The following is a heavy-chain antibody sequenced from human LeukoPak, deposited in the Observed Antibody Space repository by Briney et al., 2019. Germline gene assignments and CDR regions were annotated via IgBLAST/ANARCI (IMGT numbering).Heavy chain of an antibody. CDR2: IRSKANSYAT. D-gene: IGHD2-2*01. V-gene: IGHV3-73*01. Sequence: GGSLKLSCAASGFTFSGSAMHWVRQASGKGREWVGRIRSKANSYATAYAASVKGRFTISRDDSKNTAYLQMNSLKTEDTAVYYCTRQGYQLIHMDVWGKGTTVTVSS. CDR3: TRQGYQLIHMDV. CDR1: GFTFSGSA. J-gene: IGHJ6*04.